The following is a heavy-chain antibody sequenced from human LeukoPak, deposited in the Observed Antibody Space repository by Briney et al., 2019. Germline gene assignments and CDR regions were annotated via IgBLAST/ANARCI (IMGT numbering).Heavy chain of an antibody. Sequence: GGSLRLSCTVSGFSLSSYTMNWVRQAPGRGLEWVSYISGNGSTVYYAGSVRGRFTMSRDNAKNSLYLQMNSLRAEDTALYYCARDHQYAFDVWGQGTMVTVSS. J-gene: IGHJ3*01. CDR1: GFSLSSYT. CDR3: ARDHQYAFDV. CDR2: ISGNGSTV. V-gene: IGHV3-48*01. D-gene: IGHD2-2*01.